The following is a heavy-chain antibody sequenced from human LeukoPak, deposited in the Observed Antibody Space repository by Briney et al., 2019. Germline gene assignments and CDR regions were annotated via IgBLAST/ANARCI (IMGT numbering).Heavy chain of an antibody. J-gene: IGHJ4*02. Sequence: ASVKVSCKASGYTFTGYYMHWVRQARGQGLEWMGWINPNSGGTNYAQKFQGRVTMTRDTSISTAYMELSRLRSDDTAVYYCARKPALGYCSSTSCPFDYWGQGTLVTVSS. CDR3: ARKPALGYCSSTSCPFDY. CDR1: GYTFTGYY. V-gene: IGHV1-2*02. D-gene: IGHD2-2*01. CDR2: INPNSGGT.